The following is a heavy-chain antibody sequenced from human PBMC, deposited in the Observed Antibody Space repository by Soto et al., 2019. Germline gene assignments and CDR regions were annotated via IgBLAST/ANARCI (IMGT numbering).Heavy chain of an antibody. CDR3: ARSPRDHYYYYRMDV. J-gene: IGHJ6*02. CDR2: ISYDGSNQ. Sequence: PGGSLRLSCAASGFTFSSYAMHWVRQAPGKGLEWVAVISYDGSNQYYADSVKGRFTISRDNSKNTLYLQRNSLRAEDTAVYYCARSPRDHYYYYRMDVWGQGTTVT. V-gene: IGHV3-30-3*01. CDR1: GFTFSSYA.